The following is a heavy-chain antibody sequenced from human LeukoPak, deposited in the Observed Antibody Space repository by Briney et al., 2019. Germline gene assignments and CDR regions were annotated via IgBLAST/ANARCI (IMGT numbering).Heavy chain of an antibody. J-gene: IGHJ4*02. CDR1: GFTFSSYS. CDR3: AKDSRTFGGVIVSGTFDY. V-gene: IGHV3-48*01. D-gene: IGHD3-16*02. Sequence: GGSLRLSCAASGFTFSSYSMNWVRQAPGKGLEWVSYISGSSRPIYYADSVKGRFTISRDNSKSTLYLQMNSLRAEDTAVYYCAKDSRTFGGVIVSGTFDYWGQGTLVTVSS. CDR2: ISGSSRPI.